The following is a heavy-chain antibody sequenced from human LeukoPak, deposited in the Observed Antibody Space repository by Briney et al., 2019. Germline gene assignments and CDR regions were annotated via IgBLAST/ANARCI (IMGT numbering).Heavy chain of an antibody. Sequence: SETLSLTCAVSGGSISSSNWWSWVRQPPGKGLEWIGEIYHSGSTNYNPSLKSRVTISVDKSKNQFSLKLSSVTAADTAVYYCARDVVGYCSGGSCFPYGMDVWGQGTTVTVSS. CDR2: IYHSGST. D-gene: IGHD2-15*01. J-gene: IGHJ6*02. V-gene: IGHV4-4*02. CDR1: GGSISSSNW. CDR3: ARDVVGYCSGGSCFPYGMDV.